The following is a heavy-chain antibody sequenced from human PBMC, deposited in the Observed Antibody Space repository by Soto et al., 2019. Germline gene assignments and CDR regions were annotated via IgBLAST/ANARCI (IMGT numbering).Heavy chain of an antibody. CDR2: IGGYKGNT. V-gene: IGHV1-18*01. CDR3: APHTLDTGMPSGY. D-gene: IGHD5-18*01. CDR1: GYTFTNYG. Sequence: QVQLVQSGAEVREPGASVKVSCKASGYTFTNYGVSWVRQAPGQGLEWMGWIGGYKGNTNYAQKLQGRVTLTTDTSNSKAYMALRSLRSDDTAVYYCAPHTLDTGMPSGYWGQGTLVTVSS. J-gene: IGHJ4*02.